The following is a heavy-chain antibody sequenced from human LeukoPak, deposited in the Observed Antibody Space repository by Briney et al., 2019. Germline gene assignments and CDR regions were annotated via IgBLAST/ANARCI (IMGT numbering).Heavy chain of an antibody. Sequence: PGGSLRLSCEASGFTFSSYWMHWVRQAPGKGLGWVSRIDSDGSSTSYADSVKGRLTISRDNARNTVYLQMNSLRADDTAVYYCARDPSSWNGYFDSWGQGTLVTVSS. J-gene: IGHJ4*02. V-gene: IGHV3-74*01. D-gene: IGHD6-13*01. CDR1: GFTFSSYW. CDR2: IDSDGSST. CDR3: ARDPSSWNGYFDS.